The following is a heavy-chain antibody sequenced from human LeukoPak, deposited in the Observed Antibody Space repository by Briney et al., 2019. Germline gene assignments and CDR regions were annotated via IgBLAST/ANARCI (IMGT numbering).Heavy chain of an antibody. J-gene: IGHJ4*02. D-gene: IGHD1-26*01. Sequence: GGSLGLSCAASGFTFSSYSMNWVRQAPGKGLEWVSSISSSSSYIYYADSVKGRFTISRDNAKNSLYLQMNSLRAEDTAVYYCARDGYSGSYSALDYWGQGTLVTVSS. CDR2: ISSSSSYI. V-gene: IGHV3-21*01. CDR3: ARDGYSGSYSALDY. CDR1: GFTFSSYS.